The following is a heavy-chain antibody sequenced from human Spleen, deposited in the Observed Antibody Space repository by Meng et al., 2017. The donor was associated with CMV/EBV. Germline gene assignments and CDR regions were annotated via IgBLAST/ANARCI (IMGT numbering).Heavy chain of an antibody. V-gene: IGHV4-34*01. CDR1: GGSSSGYY. CDR3: ARCIAAAGAPYYYYYGMDV. D-gene: IGHD6-13*01. Sequence: SETLSLTCAVYGGSSSGYYWSWIRQPPGKGLEWIGEINHSGSTNYNPSLKSRVTISVDTSKNQFSLKLSSVTAADTAVYYCARCIAAAGAPYYYYYGMDVWGQGTTVTVSS. CDR2: INHSGST. J-gene: IGHJ6*02.